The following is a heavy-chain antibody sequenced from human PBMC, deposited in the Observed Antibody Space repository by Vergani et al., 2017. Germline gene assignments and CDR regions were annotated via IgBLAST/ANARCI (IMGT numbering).Heavy chain of an antibody. D-gene: IGHD6-13*01. CDR2: IRYDGSNK. J-gene: IGHJ4*02. CDR3: AKEEGRIAAPGG. Sequence: QVQLVESGGGVVQPGGSLRLSCAASGFTFSNYGMHWVRQAPGKGLEWVAFIRYDGSNKYYADSVKGRFTISRDNSKNTLYLQMNSLRAEDTAVYYCAKEEGRIAAPGGWGQGTLVTVSS. V-gene: IGHV3-30*02. CDR1: GFTFSNYG.